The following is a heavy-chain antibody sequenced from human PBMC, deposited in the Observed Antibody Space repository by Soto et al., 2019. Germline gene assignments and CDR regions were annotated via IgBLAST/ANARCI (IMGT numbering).Heavy chain of an antibody. CDR1: GGSISSGGYY. CDR3: ARDYYDSSGYYSFDY. Sequence: KTSETLSLTCTVSGGSISSGGYYWSWIRQHPGKGLEWIGYIYYSGSTYYNPSLKSRVTISVDTSKNQFSLKLSSVTAADTAVYYCARDYYDSSGYYSFDYWGQGTLVTVSS. D-gene: IGHD3-22*01. V-gene: IGHV4-31*03. CDR2: IYYSGST. J-gene: IGHJ4*02.